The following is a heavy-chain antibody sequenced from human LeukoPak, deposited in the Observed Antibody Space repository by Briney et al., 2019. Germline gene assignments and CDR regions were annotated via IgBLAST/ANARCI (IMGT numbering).Heavy chain of an antibody. Sequence: ASVKVSCKASGGTFSSYAISWVRQAPGQGLEWMGRFIPILGIANYAQKFQGRVTITADKSTSTAYMELSSLRSEDTAVYYCARDPLPDSSGYYEEFDYWGQGTLVTVSS. CDR2: FIPILGIA. CDR3: ARDPLPDSSGYYEEFDY. D-gene: IGHD3-22*01. CDR1: GGTFSSYA. J-gene: IGHJ4*02. V-gene: IGHV1-69*04.